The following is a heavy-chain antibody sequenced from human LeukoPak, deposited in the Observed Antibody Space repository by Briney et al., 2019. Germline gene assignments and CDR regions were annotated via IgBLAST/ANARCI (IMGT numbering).Heavy chain of an antibody. CDR3: ARHSLYNWSYRPFDY. J-gene: IGHJ4*02. Sequence: TLRLSCAASGFAFSDYAMSWVRQAPGKGLELIGNIYYSGSTYFNPSLKSRVTISVDTSKNQFSLKLSSVTAADTAVYYCARHSLYNWSYRPFDYWGQGTLVTVSS. V-gene: IGHV4-30-2*03. D-gene: IGHD1-26*01. CDR1: GFAFSDYA. CDR2: IYYSGST.